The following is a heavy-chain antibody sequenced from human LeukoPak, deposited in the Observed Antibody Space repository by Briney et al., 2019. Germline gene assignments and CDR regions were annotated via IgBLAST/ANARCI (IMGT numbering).Heavy chain of an antibody. CDR1: GYTFTSYG. J-gene: IGHJ6*03. Sequence: GASVKVSCKASGYTFTSYGISWVRQAPGQGLEWMGWISAYNGNTNYAQKLQGRVTMTTDTSTSTAYMELRSLRSDDTAVYYCARDRSRTQLLSSSDYYMDVWGKGTTVTVSS. CDR2: ISAYNGNT. V-gene: IGHV1-18*01. CDR3: ARDRSRTQLLSSSDYYMDV. D-gene: IGHD2-2*01.